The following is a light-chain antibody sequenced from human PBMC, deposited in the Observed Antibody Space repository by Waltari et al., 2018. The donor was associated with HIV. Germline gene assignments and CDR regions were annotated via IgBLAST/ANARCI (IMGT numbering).Light chain of an antibody. Sequence: QSVLTQPPSVSGAPGQNVTVSCTGSSSNIGTNYDVHWYQFLPRSVPKILIYGNTKQPAGVPALFSGSSSGTSASLSITGLQPAVEADYYFQSYDNTVNGWVFGGGTRVTV. CDR2: GNT. CDR1: SSNIGTNYD. V-gene: IGLV1-40*01. J-gene: IGLJ3*02. CDR3: QSYDNTVNGWV.